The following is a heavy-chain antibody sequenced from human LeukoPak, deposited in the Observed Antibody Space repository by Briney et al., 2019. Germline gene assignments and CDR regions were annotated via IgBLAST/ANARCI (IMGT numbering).Heavy chain of an antibody. Sequence: PGGSLRLSCAASGFTFSSYGMHWVRQAPGKGLEWVTFIRYDGSNKYYADSVKGRFTISRDNSKNTLYLQMNSLKTEDTAVYYCTRARNQWELLSSTVLDAFDIWGQGTMVTVSS. CDR3: TRARNQWELLSSTVLDAFDI. CDR2: IRYDGSNK. D-gene: IGHD1-26*01. J-gene: IGHJ3*02. CDR1: GFTFSSYG. V-gene: IGHV3-30*02.